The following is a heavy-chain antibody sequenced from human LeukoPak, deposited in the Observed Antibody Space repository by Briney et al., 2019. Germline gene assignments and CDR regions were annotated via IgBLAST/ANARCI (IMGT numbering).Heavy chain of an antibody. J-gene: IGHJ5*02. CDR3: ARDWRTSCIAAAGTFDP. V-gene: IGHV1-69*05. CDR1: VGTFSSYA. Sequence: SVKVSFKASVGTFSSYAISWGRQAPGQGLEWMGGIIPIFGTANYAQKFQGRGTITTDESTSTAYMELSSLRSEDTAVHYCARDWRTSCIAAAGTFDPWGQGTLVTVSS. CDR2: IIPIFGTA. D-gene: IGHD6-13*01.